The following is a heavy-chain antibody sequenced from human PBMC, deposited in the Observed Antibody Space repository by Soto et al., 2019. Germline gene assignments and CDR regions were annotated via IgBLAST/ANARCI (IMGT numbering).Heavy chain of an antibody. CDR3: ANPPPPTTTYYMDV. Sequence: PGGSLRLSCAASGFTFSSYAMSWVRQAPGKGLEWVSAISGSGGSTYYADYVKGRFTISRDNSKNTLYLQMNSLRDEDTAVYYCANPPPPTTTYYMDVWGKGTTVTVSS. CDR2: ISGSGGST. D-gene: IGHD1-1*01. V-gene: IGHV3-23*01. CDR1: GFTFSSYA. J-gene: IGHJ6*03.